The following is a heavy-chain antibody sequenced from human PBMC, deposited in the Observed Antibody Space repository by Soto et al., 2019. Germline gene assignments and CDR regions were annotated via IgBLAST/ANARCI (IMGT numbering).Heavy chain of an antibody. CDR3: ASEITNYGMDV. CDR2: MNPNSGNT. Sequence: QVQLVQSGAEMKKPGASVKVSCKASGYTFTSYDVNWVRQATGQGLEGMGWMNPNSGNTGYAQTFRGRVTMTRKPSTSTAYMELSSLRSEDTTVYYCASEITNYGMDVWGQGTKVTVSS. V-gene: IGHV1-8*01. CDR1: GYTFTSYD. J-gene: IGHJ6*02. D-gene: IGHD3-16*01.